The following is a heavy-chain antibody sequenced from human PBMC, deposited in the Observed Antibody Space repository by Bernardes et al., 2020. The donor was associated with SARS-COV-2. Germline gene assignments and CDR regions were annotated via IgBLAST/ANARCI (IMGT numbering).Heavy chain of an antibody. Sequence: GSLRLSCAASGFSFNNYGMHWVRQAPGKGLEWVAFISYEGSRKYYLDSLKGRFTVSRDYSKDTLYLQMNSLREDDTAVYYCVKRRAIFELWAGSLDYWGLGTLVTVSS. CDR1: GFSFNNYG. D-gene: IGHD3-9*01. CDR2: ISYEGSRK. J-gene: IGHJ4*02. CDR3: VKRRAIFELWAGSLDY. V-gene: IGHV3-30*18.